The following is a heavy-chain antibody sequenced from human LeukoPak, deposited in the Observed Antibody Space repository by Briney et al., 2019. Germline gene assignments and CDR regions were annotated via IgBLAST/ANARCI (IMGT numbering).Heavy chain of an antibody. CDR2: IKEDGTYT. D-gene: IGHD6-13*01. J-gene: IGHJ4*02. V-gene: IGHV3-74*01. CDR3: ARGPGVAAAGTYYFDC. Sequence: GGSLRLSCAASGFTFSKYWMHWVRQTPGEGLVWVARIKEDGTYTSYADSVKGRFTISRDNAKKTLFLQMDSLRAEDTAVYYCARGPGVAAAGTYYFDCWGQGTLATVSS. CDR1: GFTFSKYW.